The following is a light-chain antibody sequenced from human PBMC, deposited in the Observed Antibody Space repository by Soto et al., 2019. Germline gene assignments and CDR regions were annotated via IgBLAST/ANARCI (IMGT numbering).Light chain of an antibody. V-gene: IGKV3-20*01. J-gene: IGKJ1*01. CDR1: QSVSNNY. CDR2: GAS. Sequence: EIVLTQSPGTLSLSPGERATFSCRTSQSVSNNYLAWYQQKPGQAPRLLIYGASSRATGIPDRFSGSGSGTDFTLSISRLEPEDFAVYYCQQYSSLWTFGQGTKVDIK. CDR3: QQYSSLWT.